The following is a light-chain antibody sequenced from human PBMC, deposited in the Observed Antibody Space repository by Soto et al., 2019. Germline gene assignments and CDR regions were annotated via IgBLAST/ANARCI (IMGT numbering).Light chain of an antibody. Sequence: QSVLTQPRSVSGSPGQSVTISCTGTNSDVGGYNYVSWYQQHPGKAPKVMIYDVSKRPSGVPERFSGSKSGNTASLTISGLQAEDEADYYCCSYAGSLYVFGTGTKLTVL. CDR2: DVS. V-gene: IGLV2-11*01. CDR1: NSDVGGYNY. J-gene: IGLJ1*01. CDR3: CSYAGSLYV.